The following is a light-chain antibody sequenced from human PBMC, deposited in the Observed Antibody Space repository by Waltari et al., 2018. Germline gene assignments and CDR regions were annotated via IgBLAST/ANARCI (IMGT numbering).Light chain of an antibody. J-gene: IGKJ1*01. CDR2: GAS. CDR3: QQYDGSSWT. V-gene: IGKV3-20*01. Sequence: EIMLTQSPGTLSLSPGERATLSCRASQGVSRINLAWYQQKPGQAPRLFIYGASSRAPGIPDRFSGSGSGTDFTLTISRLEPEDFARYYCQQYDGSSWTFGQGTKVQIK. CDR1: QGVSRIN.